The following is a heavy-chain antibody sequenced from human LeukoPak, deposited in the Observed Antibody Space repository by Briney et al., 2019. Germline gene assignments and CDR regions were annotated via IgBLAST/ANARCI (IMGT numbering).Heavy chain of an antibody. D-gene: IGHD3-22*01. CDR1: GYTFTGYF. J-gene: IGHJ4*02. CDR2: IDPNSGAT. V-gene: IGHV1-2*02. CDR3: ARDVSPDSSGNPDY. Sequence: GGSLRLSCAASGYTFTGYFMHWVRQAPGQGLDWMGWIDPNSGATNYAQKFQGRVTMTRDTSISTAYMELSRLTSDDTAVYYCARDVSPDSSGNPDYWGQGTLVTVSS.